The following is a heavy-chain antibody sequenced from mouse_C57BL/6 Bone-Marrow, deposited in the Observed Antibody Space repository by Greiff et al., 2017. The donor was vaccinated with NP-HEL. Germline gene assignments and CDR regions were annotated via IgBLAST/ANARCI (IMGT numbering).Heavy chain of an antibody. J-gene: IGHJ1*03. CDR3: AVEFITTVVPYWYFDV. CDR1: GYTFTSYW. CDR2: IHPNSGST. V-gene: IGHV1-64*01. Sequence: VQLQQPGAELVKPGASVKLSCKASGYTFTSYWMHWVKQRPGQGLEWIGMIHPNSGSTNYNEKFKSKATLTVANSSSTAYMQLSSLTSEDSAVYYCAVEFITTVVPYWYFDVWGTGTTVTVSS. D-gene: IGHD1-1*01.